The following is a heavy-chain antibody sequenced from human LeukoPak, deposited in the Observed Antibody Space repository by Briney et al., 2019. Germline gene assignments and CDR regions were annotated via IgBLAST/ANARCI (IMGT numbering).Heavy chain of an antibody. D-gene: IGHD3-16*01. CDR3: ARDGVGY. V-gene: IGHV1-46*01. J-gene: IGHJ4*02. Sequence: ASVKVSCKASGYTFPSYYMHWVRQAPGQGLEWMGIINPSGGSTSYAQKFQGRVTITRDTSASTAYMELSSLRSEDTAVYYCARDGVGYWGQGTLVTVSS. CDR1: GYTFPSYY. CDR2: INPSGGST.